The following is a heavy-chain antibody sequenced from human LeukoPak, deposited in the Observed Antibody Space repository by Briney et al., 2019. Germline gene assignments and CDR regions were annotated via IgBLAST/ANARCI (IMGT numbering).Heavy chain of an antibody. V-gene: IGHV4-34*01. J-gene: IGHJ4*02. CDR1: GGSFSGYY. D-gene: IGHD3-22*01. CDR3: ARFRRGNYDSSGYYY. CDR2: INHSGST. Sequence: PSETLSLTCAVYGGSFSGYYWSWIRQPPGKGLEWIGEINHSGSTNYNPSLKSRVTISVDTSKNQFSLKLSSVTAADTAVYYCARFRRGNYDSSGYYYWGQGTLVTVPS.